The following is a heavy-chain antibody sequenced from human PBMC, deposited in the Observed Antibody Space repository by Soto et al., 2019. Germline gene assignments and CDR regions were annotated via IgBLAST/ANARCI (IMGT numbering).Heavy chain of an antibody. D-gene: IGHD2-15*01. Sequence: ASVKVSCKASGYTFTSYAMHWVRQAPGQGLEWMGWINPNSGGTNYAQKFQGWVTMTRDTSISTAYMELSRLRSDDTAVYYCARDLLGVVPDKGVYYYYGMDVWGQGTTVTLSS. CDR3: ARDLLGVVPDKGVYYYYGMDV. CDR2: INPNSGGT. CDR1: GYTFTSYA. J-gene: IGHJ6*02. V-gene: IGHV1-2*04.